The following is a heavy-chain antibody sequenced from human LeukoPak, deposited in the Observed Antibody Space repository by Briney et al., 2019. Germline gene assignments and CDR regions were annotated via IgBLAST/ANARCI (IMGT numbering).Heavy chain of an antibody. CDR3: ARGSGSYFDAFDI. D-gene: IGHD1-26*01. Sequence: ASVKVSCKASGYTFTDYYMHWVRQAPGQGLEWMGWISPNSGGTNYAQKFQGRVTMTRDTSISTAYMELSRLRSDDTAVYYCARGSGSYFDAFDIWGQGTMVTVSS. CDR2: ISPNSGGT. J-gene: IGHJ3*02. CDR1: GYTFTDYY. V-gene: IGHV1-2*02.